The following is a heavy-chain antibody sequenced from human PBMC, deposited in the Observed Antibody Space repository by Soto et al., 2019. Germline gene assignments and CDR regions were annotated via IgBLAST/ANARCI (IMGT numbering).Heavy chain of an antibody. V-gene: IGHV4-61*01. CDR3: ARDVSDSGSLDR. D-gene: IGHD5-12*01. Sequence: QVQLQESGPGLVKPSETLSLTCTVSGVPVSSGSNHWSWIRQPPGKGLEWIGYISHSGNTDYSSSLERRALISLDTPNPPLSLKRSSVTAADTAVYYCARDVSDSGSLDRWGQGTLVTVSS. CDR2: ISHSGNT. CDR1: GVPVSSGSNH. J-gene: IGHJ5*02.